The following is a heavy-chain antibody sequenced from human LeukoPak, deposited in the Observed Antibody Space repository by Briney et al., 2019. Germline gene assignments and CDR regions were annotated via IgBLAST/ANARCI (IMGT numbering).Heavy chain of an antibody. CDR1: GFTFSSYA. CDR3: AKDRTSYDFWSGYYNYYYYGMDV. V-gene: IGHV3-23*01. D-gene: IGHD3-3*01. Sequence: GGSLRLSCAASGFTFSSYAMSWVRQAPGKGLEWVSAISGSGGSTYYADSMKGRFTISRDNSKNTLYLQMNSLRAEDTAVYYCAKDRTSYDFWSGYYNYYYYGMDVWGQGTTVTVSS. J-gene: IGHJ6*02. CDR2: ISGSGGST.